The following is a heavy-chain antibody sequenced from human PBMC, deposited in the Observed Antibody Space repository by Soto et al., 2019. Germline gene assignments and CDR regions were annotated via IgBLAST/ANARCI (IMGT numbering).Heavy chain of an antibody. J-gene: IGHJ6*02. CDR1: GFTFSSYA. V-gene: IGHV3-53*01. CDR3: ARDPPATRHGMDV. Sequence: LRLSCAASGFTFSSYAMSWVRQAPGKGLEWVSVIYSGGSTYYADSVRGRFTISRDNSKNTLYLQMKSLRAEDTAVYYCARDPPATRHGMDVWGQGTTVTVSS. CDR2: IYSGGST.